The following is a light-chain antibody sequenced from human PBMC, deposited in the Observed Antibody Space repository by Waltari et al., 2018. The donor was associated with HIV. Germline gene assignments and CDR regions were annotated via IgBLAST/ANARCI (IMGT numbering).Light chain of an antibody. Sequence: VLTQSPGTLSLSPGERATLSCRASQSVSSSYLAWYQQKPGQAPRLLIYGASSRATGIPDRFSGSGSETDFTLTISRLEPEDFAVYYCQQYGSSLFTFGPGTKVDIK. J-gene: IGKJ3*01. CDR2: GAS. CDR3: QQYGSSLFT. V-gene: IGKV3-20*01. CDR1: QSVSSSY.